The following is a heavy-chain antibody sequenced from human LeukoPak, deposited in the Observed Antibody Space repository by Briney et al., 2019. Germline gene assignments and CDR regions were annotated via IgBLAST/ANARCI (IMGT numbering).Heavy chain of an antibody. V-gene: IGHV1-2*02. CDR1: GYTFTGYY. D-gene: IGHD4-17*01. J-gene: IGHJ3*02. CDR2: INPNSGGT. CDR3: AREYYGDYAPGAFDI. Sequence: ASVKVSCKASGYTFTGYYMHWVRQAPGQGLEWMGWINPNSGGTNYAQKFQGRVTMTRDTSISTAYMELSRPRSDDTAVYYCAREYYGDYAPGAFDIWGQGTMVTVSS.